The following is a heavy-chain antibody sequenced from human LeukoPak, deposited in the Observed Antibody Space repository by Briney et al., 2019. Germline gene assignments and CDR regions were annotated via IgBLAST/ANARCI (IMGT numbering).Heavy chain of an antibody. V-gene: IGHV3-30*18. CDR3: AKGPEGFDY. CDR1: GFTFSSYG. CDR2: ISYDGSNK. J-gene: IGHJ4*02. Sequence: GRSLRLSCAASGFTFSSYGMHWVRQAPGKGLEWVAVISYDGSNKYYADSVKGRFTISRDNSKNTLYLQMNSLRAEDTAVYYCAKGPEGFDYWGQGTLVTVSS.